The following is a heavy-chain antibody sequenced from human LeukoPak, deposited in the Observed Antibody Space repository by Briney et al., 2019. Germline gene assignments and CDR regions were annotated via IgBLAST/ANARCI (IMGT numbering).Heavy chain of an antibody. Sequence: GGSLRLSCAASGFTFSSYSMNWVRQAPGKGLEWVSYISSSGSTIYYADSVKGRFTISKGNAKNSLYLQMNSLRAAETAVYYCASGYSYGYDAFDIWGQGTMVTVSS. V-gene: IGHV3-48*04. CDR1: GFTFSSYS. CDR2: ISSSGSTI. CDR3: ASGYSYGYDAFDI. J-gene: IGHJ3*02. D-gene: IGHD5-18*01.